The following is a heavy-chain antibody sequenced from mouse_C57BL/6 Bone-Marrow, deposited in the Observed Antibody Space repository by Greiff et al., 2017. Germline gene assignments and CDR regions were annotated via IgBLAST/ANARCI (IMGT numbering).Heavy chain of an antibody. J-gene: IGHJ3*01. CDR1: GYTFTSYW. D-gene: IGHD6-1*01. CDR2: LYPGSGST. Sequence: QVQLQQSGAELVKPGASVKMSCKASGYTFTSYWITWVKQRPGQGLEWIGELYPGSGSTDYNEKFKSKATLTVETSSSTAYMQISSLTSEDSAVYYCARAPPWFAYWCQGTLVTVSA. V-gene: IGHV1-55*01. CDR3: ARAPPWFAY.